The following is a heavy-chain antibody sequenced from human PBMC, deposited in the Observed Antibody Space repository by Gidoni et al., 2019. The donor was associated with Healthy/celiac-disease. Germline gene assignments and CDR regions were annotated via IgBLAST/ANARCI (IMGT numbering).Heavy chain of an antibody. CDR1: GFTFSSYA. J-gene: IGHJ6*02. Sequence: EVQLVESGGGLVQPGGSLRLSCAASGFTFSSYAMHWGRQAPGKGLEYVSAISINGGSTYYANSVKGRFTISRDNSKNTLYLQMGSLRAEDMAVYYCARVGDGYNRPGGYYGMDVWGQGTTVTVSS. CDR2: ISINGGST. CDR3: ARVGDGYNRPGGYYGMDV. D-gene: IGHD5-12*01. V-gene: IGHV3-64*01.